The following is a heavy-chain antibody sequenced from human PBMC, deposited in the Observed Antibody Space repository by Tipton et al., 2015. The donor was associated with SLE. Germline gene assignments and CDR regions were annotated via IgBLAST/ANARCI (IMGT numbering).Heavy chain of an antibody. D-gene: IGHD7-27*01. V-gene: IGHV4-59*01. CDR2: IYYSGST. Sequence: TLSLTCTVSGGSISSYYWSWIRQSPGKGLEWIGYIYYSGSTNYNPSLKSRVTISVDTSKNQFSLKLSSVTAADTAVYYCARGLTRGNGNFDYWGQGTLVTVSS. CDR3: ARGLTRGNGNFDY. CDR1: GGSISSYY. J-gene: IGHJ4*02.